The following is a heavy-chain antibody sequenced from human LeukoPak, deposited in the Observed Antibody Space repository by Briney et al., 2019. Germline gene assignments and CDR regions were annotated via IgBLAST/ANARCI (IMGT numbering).Heavy chain of an antibody. J-gene: IGHJ6*03. V-gene: IGHV4-30-2*01. CDR2: IYHSGST. CDR3: ATLYGSYYYMDV. CDR1: GGSISSGGYS. D-gene: IGHD1-26*01. Sequence: IPSETLSLTCAVSGGSISSGGYSWSWIRQPPGKGLEWIGYIYHSGSTYYNPSLKSRVTISVDRSKNQFSLKLSSVTAADTAVYYCATLYGSYYYMDVWGKGTTVTVSS.